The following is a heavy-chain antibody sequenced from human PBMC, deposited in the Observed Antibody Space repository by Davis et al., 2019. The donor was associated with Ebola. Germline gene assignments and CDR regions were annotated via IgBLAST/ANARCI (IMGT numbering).Heavy chain of an antibody. CDR3: ARGPSSGYNYG. V-gene: IGHV4-59*01. CDR1: GGSISSYY. J-gene: IGHJ4*02. Sequence: MPSETLSLTCTVSGGSISSYYWRWIRQPPGKGLEWIGYIYYSGSTNYNPSLMSRVTISVDTSKNQFSLKLNSVTAADTAVYYCARGPSSGYNYGWGQGTLVTVSS. D-gene: IGHD5-18*01. CDR2: IYYSGST.